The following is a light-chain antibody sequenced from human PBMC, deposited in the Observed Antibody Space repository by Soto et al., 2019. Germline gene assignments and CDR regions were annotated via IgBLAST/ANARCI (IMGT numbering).Light chain of an antibody. CDR1: QSLFMSSTNQNY. J-gene: IGKJ1*01. Sequence: DIVMTQSPDSLAVSLGERATINCKSSQSLFMSSTNQNYLAWFQHTPGQPPKLLIYWASYRGAGVPDLFSGSGSGTDCTLTITSLQADDVAVYYCLHDYTFPRTFGQGTKEEIK. CDR2: WAS. V-gene: IGKV4-1*01. CDR3: LHDYTFPRT.